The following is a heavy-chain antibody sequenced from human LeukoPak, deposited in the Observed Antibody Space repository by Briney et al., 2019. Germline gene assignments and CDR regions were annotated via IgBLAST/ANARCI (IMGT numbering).Heavy chain of an antibody. Sequence: GGSLRLSCAASGYTFSDFSVNWVRQAPGKGLEWVSSISVRSNYRYYADSGRGRFSISRDDARNSLYLQMNSLRAEDTAVYYCVRLRRNSDRSGFYYYYDYWGQGTLVTVSS. V-gene: IGHV3-21*01. D-gene: IGHD3-22*01. CDR3: VRLRRNSDRSGFYYYYDY. CDR2: ISVRSNYR. J-gene: IGHJ4*02. CDR1: GYTFSDFS.